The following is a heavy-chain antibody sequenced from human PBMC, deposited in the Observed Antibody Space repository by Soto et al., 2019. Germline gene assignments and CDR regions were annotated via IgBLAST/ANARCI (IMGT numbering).Heavy chain of an antibody. Sequence: SVKVSCKASGGTFSSYAISWVRQAPGQGLEWMGGIIPIFGTANYAQKFQGRVTITADESTSTAYMELSSLRSEDTAVYYCARGRDGYNPVFFVYWGQGTLVTVSS. J-gene: IGHJ4*02. D-gene: IGHD5-12*01. CDR3: ARGRDGYNPVFFVY. V-gene: IGHV1-69*13. CDR2: IIPIFGTA. CDR1: GGTFSSYA.